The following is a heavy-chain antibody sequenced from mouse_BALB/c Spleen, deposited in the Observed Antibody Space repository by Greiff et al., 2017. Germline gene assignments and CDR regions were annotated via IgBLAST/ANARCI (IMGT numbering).Heavy chain of an antibody. CDR2: ILPGSGST. V-gene: IGHV1-9*01. J-gene: IGHJ3*01. CDR1: GYTFSSYW. D-gene: IGHD2-4*01. CDR3: ARGIYYDYDVWFAY. Sequence: QVQLKQSGAELMKPGASVKISCKATGYTFSSYWIEWVKQRPGHGLEWIGEILPGSGSTNYNEKFKGKATFTADTSSNTAYMQLSSLTSEDSAVYYCARGIYYDYDVWFAYWGQGTLVTVSA.